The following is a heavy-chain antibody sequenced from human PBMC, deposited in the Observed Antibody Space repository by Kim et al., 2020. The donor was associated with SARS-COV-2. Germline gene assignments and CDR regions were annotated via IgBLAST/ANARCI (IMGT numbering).Heavy chain of an antibody. CDR1: GGSFSGYH. CDR3: ARCGSGSTLIYLFDP. D-gene: IGHD1-7*01. J-gene: IGHJ5*02. Sequence: SETLSLTCAVYGGSFSGYHWSWIRQPPGKGLEWIGEINHSGSTNYNPSLESRVTISVDTSKNQFSLKLSSLTAADTAVYYCARCGSGSTLIYLFDPCGQG. CDR2: INHSGST. V-gene: IGHV4-34*01.